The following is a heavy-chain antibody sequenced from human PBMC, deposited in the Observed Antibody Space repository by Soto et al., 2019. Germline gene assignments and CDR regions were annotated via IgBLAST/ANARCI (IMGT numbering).Heavy chain of an antibody. CDR3: ARGWGRIFDY. D-gene: IGHD7-27*01. V-gene: IGHV4-39*07. J-gene: IGHJ4*02. Sequence: SETLSLTCTVSGDSISSGGYYWSWIRQPPGKGLEWIGEINHSGSTNYNPSLKSRVTISVDTSKNQFSLKLSSVTAADTAVYYCARGWGRIFDYWGQGTLVTVSS. CDR1: GDSISSGGYY. CDR2: INHSGST.